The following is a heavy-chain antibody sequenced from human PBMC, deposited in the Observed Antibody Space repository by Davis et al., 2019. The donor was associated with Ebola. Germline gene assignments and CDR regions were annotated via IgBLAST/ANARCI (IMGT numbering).Heavy chain of an antibody. J-gene: IGHJ6*02. V-gene: IGHV1-46*03. D-gene: IGHD2-2*01. CDR1: GGTFSSYT. CDR3: ARERTTTSRGGRYYYGMDV. Sequence: ASVKVSCKPSGGTFSSYTINWVRQAPGQGLEWMGIINHSGGSTSYAQKFQGRVTMTRDTSTSTVYMELSSLRSEDTAVYYCARERTTTSRGGRYYYGMDVWGQGTTVTVSS. CDR2: INHSGGST.